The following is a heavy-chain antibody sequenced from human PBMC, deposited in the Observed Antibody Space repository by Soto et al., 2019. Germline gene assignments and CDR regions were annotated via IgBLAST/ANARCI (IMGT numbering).Heavy chain of an antibody. CDR3: ARERAYCSGGECYSGWGAGYYYYGMDV. J-gene: IGHJ6*02. CDR1: GFTLRTYS. Sequence: EVQLVESGGGLVRPGGSLRLSCAVSGFTLRTYSMNWVRQAPGKGLEWVSYISGASDTIYYADSVKGRFTISRDNAKNSLYLQMNSLRDEETAVYYCARERAYCSGGECYSGWGAGYYYYGMDVWGQGTTVTVSS. D-gene: IGHD2-15*01. V-gene: IGHV3-48*02. CDR2: ISGASDTI.